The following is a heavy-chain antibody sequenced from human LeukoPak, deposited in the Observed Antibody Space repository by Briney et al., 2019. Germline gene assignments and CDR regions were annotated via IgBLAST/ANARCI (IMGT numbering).Heavy chain of an antibody. J-gene: IGHJ3*02. Sequence: ASVKFSCKASGYTFTGYYMHCVRQAPGQGLEWMGWINPNSGGTNYAQKFQGWVTMTRDTSISTAYMELSRLRSDDTAVYYCARSLPATVDSPRKHGYNYDAFDIWGQGTIVTVSS. CDR1: GYTFTGYY. CDR2: INPNSGGT. CDR3: ARSLPATVDSPRKHGYNYDAFDI. D-gene: IGHD5-24*01. V-gene: IGHV1-2*04.